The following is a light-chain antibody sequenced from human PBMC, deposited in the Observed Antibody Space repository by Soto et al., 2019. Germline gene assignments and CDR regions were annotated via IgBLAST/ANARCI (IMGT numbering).Light chain of an antibody. Sequence: EIVLTQSPATLSSSPGERATLSCRASQTVSSKLAWYQHKPGQAPRLLIYDTSNRATGIPARFSGSGSGTDFTLTISSPEPEDFATYYCQQSYSSPPTFGQGTKVDIK. V-gene: IGKV3-11*01. CDR2: DTS. CDR3: QQSYSSPPT. J-gene: IGKJ1*01. CDR1: QTVSSK.